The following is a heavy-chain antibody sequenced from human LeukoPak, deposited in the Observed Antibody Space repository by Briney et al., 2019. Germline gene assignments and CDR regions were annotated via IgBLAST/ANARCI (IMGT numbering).Heavy chain of an antibody. CDR1: GYSFTNYW. CDR2: IYPDDSDT. J-gene: IGHJ4*02. D-gene: IGHD3-3*02. V-gene: IGHV5-51*01. CDR3: AKLRLSAAEASFSDY. Sequence: GESLKISCKGSGYSFTNYWIAWVRQMPGKGLEWMGIIYPDDSDTKYSPSFEGQVTFSADKSINTAYLQWNSLKASDTAVYYCAKLRLSAAEASFSDYWGQGTLVTVSS.